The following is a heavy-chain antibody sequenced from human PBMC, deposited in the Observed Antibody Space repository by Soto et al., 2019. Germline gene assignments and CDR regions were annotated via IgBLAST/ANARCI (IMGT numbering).Heavy chain of an antibody. Sequence: QVQLVQSGAEVKKPGSSVKVSCKASGGTFSSYAISWVRQAPGQGLEWMGGIIPIFGTANFAQNFQGRVTITADESTNTAYMELGSLRSEDTAVYYCAIRPGWGIYYYGMDVWGQGTTVSVSS. D-gene: IGHD3-16*01. J-gene: IGHJ6*02. CDR1: GGTFSSYA. CDR3: AIRPGWGIYYYGMDV. V-gene: IGHV1-69*12. CDR2: IIPIFGTA.